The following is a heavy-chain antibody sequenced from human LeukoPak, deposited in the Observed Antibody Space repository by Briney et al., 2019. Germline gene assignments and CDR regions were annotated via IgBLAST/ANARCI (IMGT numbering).Heavy chain of an antibody. CDR2: IYTSGST. CDR3: AKEYCSSTSCWYNWFDP. D-gene: IGHD2-2*01. J-gene: IGHJ5*02. V-gene: IGHV4-61*02. CDR1: GGSISSSSYY. Sequence: SETLSLTCTVSGGSISSSSYYWSWIRQPAGKGLEWIGRIYTSGSTTYNPSLKSRVTISVDTSKNQFSLKLSSVTAADTAVYYCAKEYCSSTSCWYNWFDPWGQGTLVTASS.